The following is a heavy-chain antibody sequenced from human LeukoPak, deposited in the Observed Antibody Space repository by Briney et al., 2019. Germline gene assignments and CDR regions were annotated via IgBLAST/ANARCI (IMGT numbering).Heavy chain of an antibody. Sequence: SQTLSLTCTVSGGSISSGGHYWSWIRQPAGKGLEYLGRIYATGSTNYNPSLRSRVTISADTSMNHFSLKLSSVTAADTAVYYCARGGPRDCSGGSCYYYYYYGMDVWGQGTTVTVSS. D-gene: IGHD2-15*01. CDR2: IYATGST. CDR1: GGSISSGGHY. V-gene: IGHV4-61*02. CDR3: ARGGPRDCSGGSCYYYYYYGMDV. J-gene: IGHJ6*02.